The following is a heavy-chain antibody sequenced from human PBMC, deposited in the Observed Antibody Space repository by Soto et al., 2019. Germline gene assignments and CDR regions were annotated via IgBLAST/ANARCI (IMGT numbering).Heavy chain of an antibody. CDR1: GFTFTSYA. D-gene: IGHD2-21*01. Sequence: PGGSLRLSCTSSGFTFTSYALSWVRQAPGKTLEWLATMSGSGNRTYYADSVKGRLTLSRDSSKNTLSLLMSSLRAEDTAVYYCARAQYYRGSTGYSTRFDYWGRGTLVTVSS. CDR2: MSGSGNRT. J-gene: IGHJ4*02. CDR3: ARAQYYRGSTGYSTRFDY. V-gene: IGHV3-23*01.